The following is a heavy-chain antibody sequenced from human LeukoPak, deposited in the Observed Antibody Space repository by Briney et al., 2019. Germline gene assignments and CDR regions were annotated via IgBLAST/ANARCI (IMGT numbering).Heavy chain of an antibody. CDR1: SDSISGYY. V-gene: IGHV4-59*12. CDR2: IYYSGNT. D-gene: IGHD3-10*01. J-gene: IGHJ5*02. CDR3: ARDSGTTGEVKFDP. Sequence: SETLSLTCSVSSDSISGYYWSWLRQPPGKGLEWIGYIYYSGNTYYNPSLKSRVTISLDTSKNQFSLKMNSMTAADTAVYYCARDSGTTGEVKFDPWGQGTLVTVSS.